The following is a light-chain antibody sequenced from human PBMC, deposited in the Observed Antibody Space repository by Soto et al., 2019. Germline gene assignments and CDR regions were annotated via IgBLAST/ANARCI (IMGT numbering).Light chain of an antibody. CDR2: SNN. Sequence: QSVLTQPPSASGTPGQRVTISCSGSSSNIGSNTVNWYQQLPGTAPKLLIYSNNQRPSGVPDRFSGSKSGTSASLAISGHQSEDEADYYCAAWDASLNGYVFGTGTKLTVL. CDR3: AAWDASLNGYV. V-gene: IGLV1-44*01. J-gene: IGLJ1*01. CDR1: SSNIGSNT.